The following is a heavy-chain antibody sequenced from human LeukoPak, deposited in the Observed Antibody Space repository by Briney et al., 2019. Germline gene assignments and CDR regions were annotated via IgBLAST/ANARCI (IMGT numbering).Heavy chain of an antibody. J-gene: IGHJ4*02. V-gene: IGHV3-21*01. CDR3: ARAETEYYYGSGSYKY. CDR2: ISSSSSYI. D-gene: IGHD3-10*01. Sequence: SGGSLRLSCAASGFTFSSHSMNWVRQAPGKGLEWVSSISSSSSYIYYADSVKGRLTISRDNAKNSLYLQMNSLRAEDTAVYYCARAETEYYYGSGSYKYWGQGTLVTVSS. CDR1: GFTFSSHS.